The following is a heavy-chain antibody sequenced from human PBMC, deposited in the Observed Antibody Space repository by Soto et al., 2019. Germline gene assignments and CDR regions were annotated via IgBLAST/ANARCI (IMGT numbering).Heavy chain of an antibody. CDR3: ASIGRNYYNGMDV. V-gene: IGHV4-4*07. CDR1: GASIRTYF. CDR2: IDTSGTT. J-gene: IGHJ6*02. Sequence: QVQLQESGPGLVKPSETLSLTCTVSGASIRTYFWTWIRQSAGEGLEWLGRIDTSGTTTPNPSLKPLLTMSLAQSTNQFSPTLTSATAADTAVYFCASIGRNYYNGMDVWGQGTTVIVS.